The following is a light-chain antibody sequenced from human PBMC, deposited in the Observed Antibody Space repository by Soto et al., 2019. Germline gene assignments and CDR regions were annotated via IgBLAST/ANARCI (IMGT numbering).Light chain of an antibody. CDR1: SRDVGAYDY. V-gene: IGLV2-14*01. CDR3: STTATTCAHV. Sequence: QSALTQPASLSGAPGQSITISCTGTSRDVGAYDYVSLFQQHPGMAPKLVISEVNTRPSGDSTRCSGSKSGNTAYLIIFQLQVEDEAEHSCSTTATTCAHVCGTGTKVTVL. J-gene: IGLJ1*01. CDR2: EVN.